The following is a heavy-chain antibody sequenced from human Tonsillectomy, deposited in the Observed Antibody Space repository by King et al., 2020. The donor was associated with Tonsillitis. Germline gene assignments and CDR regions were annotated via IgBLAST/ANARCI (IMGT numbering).Heavy chain of an antibody. V-gene: IGHV1-69*01. J-gene: IGHJ4*02. Sequence: QLVQSGAEVKKPGSSVKVSCKASGGTLSSYAISWVRQAPGQGLEWMGGIIPIFGTANYEQKFQGRVTITADESTSTAYMELSSLGSGDTAVYYCARGDRALALGDYFDYWGQGTLVTVSS. CDR1: GGTLSSYA. CDR3: ARGDRALALGDYFDY. CDR2: IIPIFGTA. D-gene: IGHD5-18*01.